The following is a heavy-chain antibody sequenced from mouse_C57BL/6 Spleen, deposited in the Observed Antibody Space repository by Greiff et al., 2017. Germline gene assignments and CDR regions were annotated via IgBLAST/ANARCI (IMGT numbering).Heavy chain of an antibody. CDR1: GYTFTDYE. V-gene: IGHV1-15*01. D-gene: IGHD3-2*02. CDR3: TRRLWVFDY. Sequence: VKLMESGAELVRPGASVTLSCKASGYTFTDYEMHWVKQTPVHGLEWIGAIDPETGGTAYNQKFKGKAILTADKSSSTAYMELRSLTSEDSAVYYCTRRLWVFDYWGQGTTLTVSS. CDR2: IDPETGGT. J-gene: IGHJ2*01.